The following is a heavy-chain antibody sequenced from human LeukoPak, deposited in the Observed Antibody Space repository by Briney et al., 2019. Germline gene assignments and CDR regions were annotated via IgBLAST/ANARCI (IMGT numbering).Heavy chain of an antibody. J-gene: IGHJ4*02. CDR3: ARVFYISPYYDSSGYYAG. V-gene: IGHV3-74*01. CDR1: GFTFSSYW. D-gene: IGHD3-22*01. Sequence: PGGSLRLSCAASGFTFSSYWMDWVRQAPGRGLVWVSRINSDGSSISYADSVKGRFTISRDNAKNTLYLQMNSLRAEDTAVYYCARVFYISPYYDSSGYYAGWGQGTLVTVSS. CDR2: INSDGSSI.